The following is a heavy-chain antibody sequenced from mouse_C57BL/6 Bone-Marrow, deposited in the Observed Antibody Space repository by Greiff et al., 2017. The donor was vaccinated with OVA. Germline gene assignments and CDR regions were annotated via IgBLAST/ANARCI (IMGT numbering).Heavy chain of an antibody. V-gene: IGHV1-72*01. D-gene: IGHD2-1*01. J-gene: IGHJ3*01. Sequence: QVHLQQPGAELVKPGASVKLSCKASGYTFTSYWMHWVKQRPGRGLEWIGRIDPNGGGTKYNEKFKSKATLTVDKPSSTAYMQLSSLTSEDSAVYYCATPYGNYPAWFAYWGQGTLVTVSA. CDR3: ATPYGNYPAWFAY. CDR2: IDPNGGGT. CDR1: GYTFTSYW.